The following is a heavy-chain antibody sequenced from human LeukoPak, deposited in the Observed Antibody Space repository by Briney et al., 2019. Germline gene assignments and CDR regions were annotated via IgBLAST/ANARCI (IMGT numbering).Heavy chain of an antibody. CDR3: ARGAHYYDSSGYYYVEGFDY. CDR1: GYTFTSNY. Sequence: GASVKVSCKASGYTFTSNYIHWVRQAPGQGLEWMGMIYPRDGSTSYAQEFQGRVTVTRDTSTSTVHMELSSLRSEDTAVYYCARGAHYYDSSGYYYVEGFDYWGQGTLVTVSS. V-gene: IGHV1-46*01. CDR2: IYPRDGST. J-gene: IGHJ4*02. D-gene: IGHD3-22*01.